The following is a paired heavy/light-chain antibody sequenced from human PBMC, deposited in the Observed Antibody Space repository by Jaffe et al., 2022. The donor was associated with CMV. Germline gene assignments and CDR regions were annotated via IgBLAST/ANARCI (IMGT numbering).Light chain of an antibody. CDR1: QSVSSN. V-gene: IGKV3-15*01. Sequence: EIVMTQSPATLSVSPGERATLSCRASQSVSSNLAWYQQKPGQAPRLLIYGASTRATGIPARFSGSGSGTEFTLTISSLQSEDFAVYYCQQYNNWPALTFGGGTKVEIK. CDR2: GAS. J-gene: IGKJ4*01. CDR3: QQYNNWPALT.
Heavy chain of an antibody. Sequence: EVQLVESGGGLVQPGGSLRLSCAASGFTFSSYAMSWVRQAPGKGLEWVSAISGSGGSTYYADSVKGRFTISRDNSKNTLYLQMNSLRAEDTAVYYCAKSVRGYSGYGIRPNWFDPWGQGTLVTVSS. V-gene: IGHV3-23*04. CDR3: AKSVRGYSGYGIRPNWFDP. CDR1: GFTFSSYA. J-gene: IGHJ5*02. D-gene: IGHD5-12*01. CDR2: ISGSGGST.